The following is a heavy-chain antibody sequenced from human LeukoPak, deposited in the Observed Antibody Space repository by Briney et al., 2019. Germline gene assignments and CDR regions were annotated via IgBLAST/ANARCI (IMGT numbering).Heavy chain of an antibody. J-gene: IGHJ3*02. D-gene: IGHD3-22*01. V-gene: IGHV5-51*01. CDR2: ICPGDCDA. CDR3: ARRDHYSHGSGHYLAYDI. CDR1: TKSW. Sequence: TKSWCVCARQMPGKGLEWMGIICPGDCDARYSQSFRGQGTISTDKDTTTDYLQLNSMKASDAAMYDCARRDHYSHGSGHYLAYDIWGQGTLVTVSS.